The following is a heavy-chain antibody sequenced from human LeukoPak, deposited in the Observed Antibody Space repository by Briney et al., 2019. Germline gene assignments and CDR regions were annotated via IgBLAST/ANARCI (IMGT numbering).Heavy chain of an antibody. CDR2: INPNSGGT. V-gene: IGHV1-2*02. Sequence: ASVKVSCKASGYTFTGYYMHWVRQACGQGLEWMGWINPNSGGTNYAQKFQGRVTMTRDTSISTAYMELSRLRSDDTAVYYCARDFRRITIFGVVMGHFDYWGQGTLVTVSS. CDR3: ARDFRRITIFGVVMGHFDY. J-gene: IGHJ4*02. D-gene: IGHD3-3*01. CDR1: GYTFTGYY.